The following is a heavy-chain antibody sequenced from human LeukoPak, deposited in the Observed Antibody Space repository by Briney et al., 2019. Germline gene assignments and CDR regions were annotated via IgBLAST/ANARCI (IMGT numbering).Heavy chain of an antibody. V-gene: IGHV4-59*01. CDR1: GGSLSSYY. Sequence: PSETLSLTCTVSGGSLSSYYWSWIRQPPGKGLEWIGYIYYSGCTNYNPSLKSRVAISVDTSKTQFSLKLSSVTAADTAVYYCARVEFAQGGMGEYFQHWGQGTLVTVSS. D-gene: IGHD3-16*01. CDR3: ARVEFAQGGMGEYFQH. J-gene: IGHJ1*01. CDR2: IYYSGCT.